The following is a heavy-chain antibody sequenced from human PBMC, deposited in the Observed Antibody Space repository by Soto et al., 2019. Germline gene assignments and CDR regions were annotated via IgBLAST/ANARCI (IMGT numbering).Heavy chain of an antibody. D-gene: IGHD6-19*01. J-gene: IGHJ5*02. Sequence: EVQLVESGGGLVQPGRSLRLSCAASGFTFDDYAMHWVRQAPGKGLEWVSGISWNSGSIGYADSVKGRFTISRDNAKNSLYLQMNSLSAEDTALYYCAKGLGAVAGLVDNWFDPWGQGTLVTVSS. CDR3: AKGLGAVAGLVDNWFDP. V-gene: IGHV3-9*01. CDR2: ISWNSGSI. CDR1: GFTFDDYA.